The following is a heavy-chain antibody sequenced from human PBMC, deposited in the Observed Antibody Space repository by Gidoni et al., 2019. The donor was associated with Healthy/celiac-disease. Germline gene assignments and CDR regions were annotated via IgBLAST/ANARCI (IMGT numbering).Heavy chain of an antibody. CDR2: ISYDGSNK. D-gene: IGHD1-26*01. CDR3: ARELLNYFDY. Sequence: QVQLVESGGGVVQPGRSLRLSCAASGFTFSSYAMHWVRQAPGKGLEWVAVISYDGSNKYYADSVKGRFTISRDNSKNTLYLQMNSLRAEDTAVYYCARELLNYFDYWGQGTLVTVSS. V-gene: IGHV3-30-3*01. CDR1: GFTFSSYA. J-gene: IGHJ4*02.